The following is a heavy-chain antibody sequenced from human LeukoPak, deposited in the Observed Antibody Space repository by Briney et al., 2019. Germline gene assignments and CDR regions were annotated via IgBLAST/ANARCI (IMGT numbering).Heavy chain of an antibody. J-gene: IGHJ1*01. CDR3: ARGGPVAATHKYFQY. D-gene: IGHD6-19*01. Sequence: PGRSLRLSCAASGFTFSSYGMHWVRQAPGKGLEWVAVISYDGSNKYYADSVKGRFTISRDNSKNTLYLQMNSLRSEDTAVYYCARGGPVAATHKYFQYWGQGTLVTVSS. CDR2: ISYDGSNK. CDR1: GFTFSSYG. V-gene: IGHV3-30*03.